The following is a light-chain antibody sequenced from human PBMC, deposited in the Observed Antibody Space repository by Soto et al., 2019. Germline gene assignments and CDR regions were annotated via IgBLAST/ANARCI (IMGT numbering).Light chain of an antibody. CDR1: QTITSSF. J-gene: IGKJ1*01. V-gene: IGKV3-20*01. Sequence: EVILSQSPGTLSLSPGDRASLSCRASQTITSSFLAWYQQKPGQAPRLLISAASSRANGIPDRFSGSGSETDFTLTISRLEPEDFAVYFCQQYGSSPPTFGQGSKVAIK. CDR2: AAS. CDR3: QQYGSSPPT.